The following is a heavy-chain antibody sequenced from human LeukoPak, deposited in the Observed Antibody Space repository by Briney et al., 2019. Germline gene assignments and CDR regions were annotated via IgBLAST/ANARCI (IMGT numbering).Heavy chain of an antibody. CDR2: IYYRGSI. CDR1: GGSIRSYN. J-gene: IGHJ4*02. D-gene: IGHD1-26*01. Sequence: PETLSLTCTVSGGSIRSYNSSWIRQPPGKELEWIGNIYYRGSINHNPSLTRRVNTSGATSKNQFCLNLDSVTAADTAVYYCARVKGGARFDYWGRGTLVTVSS. CDR3: ARVKGGARFDY. V-gene: IGHV4-59*01.